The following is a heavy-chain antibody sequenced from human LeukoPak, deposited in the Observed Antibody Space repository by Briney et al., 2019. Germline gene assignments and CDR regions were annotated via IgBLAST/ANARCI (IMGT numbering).Heavy chain of an antibody. D-gene: IGHD6-13*01. V-gene: IGHV4-34*01. CDR2: INHSGST. CDR3: ARLPSIAAADDDDEGDY. Sequence: SETLSLTCAVYGGSFSGYYWSWIRQPPGKGLEWIGEINHSGSTNYNPSLKSRVTISVDTSKNQFSLKLSSVTAADTAVYYCARLPSIAAADDDDEGDYWGQGTLVTVSS. CDR1: GGSFSGYY. J-gene: IGHJ4*02.